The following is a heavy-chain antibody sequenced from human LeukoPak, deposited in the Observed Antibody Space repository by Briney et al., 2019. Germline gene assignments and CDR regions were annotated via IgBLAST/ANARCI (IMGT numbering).Heavy chain of an antibody. V-gene: IGHV4-38-2*01. D-gene: IGHD4-23*01. CDR1: GYSISSGYY. CDR2: IYHSGST. Sequence: SETLSLTCAVSGYSISSGYYWGWIRQPPGKGLEWIGSIYHSGSTCYNPSLKSRVTISVDTSKNQFSLKLSSVTAADTAVYYCARQYRYYGGTPWYWGQGTLVTVSS. CDR3: ARQYRYYGGTPWY. J-gene: IGHJ4*02.